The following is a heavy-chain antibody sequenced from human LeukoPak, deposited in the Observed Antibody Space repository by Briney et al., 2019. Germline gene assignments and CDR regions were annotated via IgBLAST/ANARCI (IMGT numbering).Heavy chain of an antibody. CDR3: ASTYSSGWYGGSDY. CDR2: ISYDGSNK. CDR1: GFTVSSNY. V-gene: IGHV3-30-3*01. J-gene: IGHJ4*02. Sequence: GGSLRLSCAASGFTVSSNYMSWVRQAPGKGLEWVAVISYDGSNKYYADSVKGRFTISRDNSKNTLYLQMNSLRAEDTAVYYCASTYSSGWYGGSDYWGQGTLVTVSS. D-gene: IGHD6-19*01.